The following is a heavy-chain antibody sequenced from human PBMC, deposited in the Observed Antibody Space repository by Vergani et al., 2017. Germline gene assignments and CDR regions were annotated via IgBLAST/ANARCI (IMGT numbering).Heavy chain of an antibody. D-gene: IGHD2/OR15-2a*01. Sequence: QVQLVESEGGVVQPGRSLTLSCVASGFTFSSHGMHWVRQAPGKGLEWVAVIWYDGSNKYYGDSVKGRFTISRDKSQNTVNLQMNSLRTEDTAVYFCANSVIAGNVGVAYFGMDVWGRGTTVTVSS. CDR3: ANSVIAGNVGVAYFGMDV. J-gene: IGHJ6*02. CDR2: IWYDGSNK. V-gene: IGHV3-33*03. CDR1: GFTFSSHG.